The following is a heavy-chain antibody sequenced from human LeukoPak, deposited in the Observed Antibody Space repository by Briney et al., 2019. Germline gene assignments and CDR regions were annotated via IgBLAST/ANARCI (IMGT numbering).Heavy chain of an antibody. Sequence: GASVKVSCKASGYTFTGYYMHWVRQAPGQGLEWMGWINPNSGGTNYAQKFQGRVTMTRDTSISTAYMELSRLRSDDTAVYYCARFQVGAYSSSSYNWFDPWGQGTLVTVSS. V-gene: IGHV1-2*02. J-gene: IGHJ5*02. CDR2: INPNSGGT. CDR3: ARFQVGAYSSSSYNWFDP. CDR1: GYTFTGYY. D-gene: IGHD6-6*01.